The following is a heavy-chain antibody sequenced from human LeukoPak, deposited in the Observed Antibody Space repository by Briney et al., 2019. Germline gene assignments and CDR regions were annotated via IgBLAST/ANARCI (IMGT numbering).Heavy chain of an antibody. Sequence: GGSLRLSCAASGFTFDDYGMTWVRQAPGKGLEWVSSINWNGGSTGYADSVKGRFTISRDNAKNSLYLQMNSLRAEDTAVYYCARELAAAGTDWFDPWGQGTLVTVSS. V-gene: IGHV3-20*04. CDR1: GFTFDDYG. CDR3: ARELAAAGTDWFDP. CDR2: INWNGGST. D-gene: IGHD6-13*01. J-gene: IGHJ5*02.